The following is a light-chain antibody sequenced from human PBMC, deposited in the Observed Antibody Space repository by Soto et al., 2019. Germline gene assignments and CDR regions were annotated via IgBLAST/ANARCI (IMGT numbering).Light chain of an antibody. CDR1: QSVGSNY. V-gene: IGKV3-20*01. CDR3: QQYGSLSWT. CDR2: GAS. Sequence: EIVLTQSPGTLSLSPGEGATLSGRASQSVGSNYLAWYQQKPGQAPRVLIYGASSRATGIPDRFSGSGSGTDFTLTISRLEPEDFAVYYCQQYGSLSWTFGPGTKVDIK. J-gene: IGKJ1*01.